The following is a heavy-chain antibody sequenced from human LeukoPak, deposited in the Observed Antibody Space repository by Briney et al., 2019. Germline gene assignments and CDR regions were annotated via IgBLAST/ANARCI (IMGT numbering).Heavy chain of an antibody. CDR2: VTGSGGGT. D-gene: IGHD4/OR15-4a*01. J-gene: IGHJ5*02. Sequence: GGSLRLSCAASGFIFSNYAMMWVRQAPGKGLEWGSSVTGSGGGTFYADSVKGRFTISRDNSQNTLYLQMNSLGAEDTAVYYCAKGEASALVGWFDPWGQGTLVTVSS. CDR1: GFIFSNYA. V-gene: IGHV3-23*01. CDR3: AKGEASALVGWFDP.